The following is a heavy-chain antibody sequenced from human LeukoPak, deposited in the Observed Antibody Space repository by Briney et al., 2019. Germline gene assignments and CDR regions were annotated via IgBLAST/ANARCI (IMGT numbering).Heavy chain of an antibody. J-gene: IGHJ5*02. Sequence: GGSLRLSCAPSGFTFSRYWMTLVRQTPEKGLEWVASIKDDGRQKYYVDSVKGRFTVCRDNAKNSAYLQMDSLRVEDTALYYCARDASRGFDPWGQGTLVTVSS. CDR1: GFTFSRYW. V-gene: IGHV3-7*01. CDR3: ARDASRGFDP. CDR2: IKDDGRQK. D-gene: IGHD5-24*01.